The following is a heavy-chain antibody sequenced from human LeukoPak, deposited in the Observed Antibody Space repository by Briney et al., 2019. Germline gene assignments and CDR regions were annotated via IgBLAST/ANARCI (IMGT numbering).Heavy chain of an antibody. D-gene: IGHD2-15*01. Sequence: SETLSLTCTVSGDSITNYFWSWIRQPPGKGLEWIGYIYYTGNTNYKPSLKSRVTISVDTSTNQFSLRLRSVTAADTAVYYCARGRVAYSAYYFDYWGRGTLVSVSS. J-gene: IGHJ4*02. CDR1: GDSITNYF. V-gene: IGHV4-59*01. CDR2: IYYTGNT. CDR3: ARGRVAYSAYYFDY.